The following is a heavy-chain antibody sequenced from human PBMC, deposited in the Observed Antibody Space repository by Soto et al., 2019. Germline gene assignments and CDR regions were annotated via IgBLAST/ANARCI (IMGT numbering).Heavy chain of an antibody. D-gene: IGHD3-3*01. CDR3: ASLGITIFVGFDT. V-gene: IGHV4-30-4*01. Sequence: SETLSLTCTVSGGSISSGDYYWSWIRQPPGKGLEWIGYIYYSGSTYYNPSLKSRVTISVDTSKNQFSLKLSSVTAADTAVYYCASLGITIFVGFDTWGQGTLVTVSS. CDR2: IYYSGST. CDR1: GGSISSGDYY. J-gene: IGHJ5*02.